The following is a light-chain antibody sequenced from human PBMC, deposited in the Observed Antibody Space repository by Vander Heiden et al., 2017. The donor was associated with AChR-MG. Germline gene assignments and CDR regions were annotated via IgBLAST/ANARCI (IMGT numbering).Light chain of an antibody. CDR1: KIGSKS. CDR3: QVWDSSSGHLV. V-gene: IGLV3-21*02. Sequence: YILTPPPSVSVAPGQTARITCGGNKIGSKSVHWYQQRPGQAPVVVVYDDSVRPSGIPERLSGSNSGNTATLTISRVEAGDEADYYCQVWDSSSGHLVFGGGTKLTVL. CDR2: DDS. J-gene: IGLJ2*01.